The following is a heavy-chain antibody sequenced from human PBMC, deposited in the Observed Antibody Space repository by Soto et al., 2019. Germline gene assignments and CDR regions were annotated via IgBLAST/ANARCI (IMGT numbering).Heavy chain of an antibody. V-gene: IGHV4-31*03. CDR3: ARGDDREGPTPFDP. Sequence: PSATLSLTCTVPGGSISSGGYYWSWNRQHPGKGLEWIGYIYYSGSTYYNPSLKSRVTISVDTSKNQFSLKLSSVTAADTAVYYCARGDDREGPTPFDPWGQGTLVTVSS. J-gene: IGHJ5*02. CDR1: GGSISSGGYY. CDR2: IYYSGST.